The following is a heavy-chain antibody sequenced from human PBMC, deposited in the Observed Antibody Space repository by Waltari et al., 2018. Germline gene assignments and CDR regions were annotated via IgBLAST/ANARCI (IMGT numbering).Heavy chain of an antibody. CDR3: ARLSYHIVTGYGWFDP. V-gene: IGHV4-39*01. J-gene: IGHJ5*02. CDR1: GGSISSESYY. D-gene: IGHD3-9*01. CDR2: ISYSGGT. Sequence: QLQLQESGPGLVKPSETLSLTCTVSGGSISSESYYWGWIRQPPGKGLEWIGIISYSGGTHYNPPLKSRVTISVDTSKNQFSLKLSSVTAADTAVYYCARLSYHIVTGYGWFDPWGLGTLVTVSS.